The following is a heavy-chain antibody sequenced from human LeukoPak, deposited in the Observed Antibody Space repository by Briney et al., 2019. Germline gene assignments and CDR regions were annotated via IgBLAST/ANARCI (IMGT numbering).Heavy chain of an antibody. CDR3: AKEIFSGLLYIDY. CDR1: GFTFSSYG. CDR2: ITDAVGST. D-gene: IGHD5-12*01. J-gene: IGHJ4*02. V-gene: IGHV3-23*01. Sequence: PGGSLRLSCVASGFTFSSYGMHWVRQAPGKGLEWVSAITDAVGSTHYADSVKGRFTISSDNSKNTVYLQMNSLRPEDMAVYYCAKEIFSGLLYIDYWGQGTLVTVSS.